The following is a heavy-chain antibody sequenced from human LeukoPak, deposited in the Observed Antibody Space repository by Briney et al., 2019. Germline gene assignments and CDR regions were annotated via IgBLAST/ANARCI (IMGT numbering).Heavy chain of an antibody. CDR2: INHSGST. CDR1: GGSFRGYY. J-gene: IGHJ3*02. CDR3: ARRWLQLVGAFDI. V-gene: IGHV4-34*01. D-gene: IGHD5-24*01. Sequence: PSETLSLTCAVYGGSFRGYYWSWIRQPPGKGLEWIGEINHSGSTNYNPSLKSRVTISVDTSKNQFSLKLSSVTAADTAVYYCARRWLQLVGAFDIWGQGTMVTVSS.